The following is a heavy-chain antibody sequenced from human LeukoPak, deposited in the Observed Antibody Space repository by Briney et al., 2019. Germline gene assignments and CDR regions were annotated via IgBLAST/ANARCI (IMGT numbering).Heavy chain of an antibody. D-gene: IGHD1-26*01. J-gene: IGHJ2*01. CDR3: ARRGGNGDWYFDL. CDR1: GGSISSYY. CDR2: IYYSGST. Sequence: SETLSLTCTVSGGSISSYYWSWIRQPPGKGLEWIGYIYYSGSTNYNPSLKSRVTISVDTSKNQFSLKLSSVTAADTAVYYCARRGGNGDWYFDLWGRGTLVTLSS. V-gene: IGHV4-59*08.